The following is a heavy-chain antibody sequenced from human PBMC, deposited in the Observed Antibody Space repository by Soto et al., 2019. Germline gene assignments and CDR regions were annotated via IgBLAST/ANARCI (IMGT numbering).Heavy chain of an antibody. V-gene: IGHV1-69*13. CDR2: IIPVFGTT. Sequence: GASVKVSCKASGGTFRNYGIGWVRQAPGQGLEWMGGIIPVFGTTNYAQKFQGRVTITADESTSTAYIEVSSLRSEDTAMFYCGRYCSGGSCHTLDYYGMDVWGQGTTVTV. D-gene: IGHD2-15*01. J-gene: IGHJ6*02. CDR1: GGTFRNYG. CDR3: GRYCSGGSCHTLDYYGMDV.